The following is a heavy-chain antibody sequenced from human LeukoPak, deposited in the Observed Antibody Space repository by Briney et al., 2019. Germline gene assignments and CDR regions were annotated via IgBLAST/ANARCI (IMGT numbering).Heavy chain of an antibody. D-gene: IGHD3-10*01. CDR3: ARVPQPLLWFEDPGLRWFDP. V-gene: IGHV3-30*04. Sequence: GRSLRLSCAASGFTFSSYAMHWVRQAPGKGLEWVAVISYDGSNKYYADSVKGRFTISRDNSKNTLYLQMNSLRAEDTAVYYCARVPQPLLWFEDPGLRWFDPWGQGTLVTVSS. CDR1: GFTFSSYA. CDR2: ISYDGSNK. J-gene: IGHJ5*02.